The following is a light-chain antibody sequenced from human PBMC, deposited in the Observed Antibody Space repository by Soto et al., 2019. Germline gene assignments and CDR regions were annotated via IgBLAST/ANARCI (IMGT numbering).Light chain of an antibody. CDR2: GAS. Sequence: EIVLTQSPGILSLSPGERATLSCRASQSVSSSYLAWYQQKPGQAPRLLIHGASSRATGIPDRFSGSGSGTDFILTISRLEPEDFAVYYCQQYGSSPLYTFGQGTKLEIK. J-gene: IGKJ2*01. CDR1: QSVSSSY. V-gene: IGKV3-20*01. CDR3: QQYGSSPLYT.